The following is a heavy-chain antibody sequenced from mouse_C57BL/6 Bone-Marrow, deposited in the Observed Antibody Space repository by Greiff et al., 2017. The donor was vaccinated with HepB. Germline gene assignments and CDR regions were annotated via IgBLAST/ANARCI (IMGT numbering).Heavy chain of an antibody. Sequence: QVQLQQPGAELVKPGASVKMSCKASGYTFTSYWITWVKQRPGQGLEWIGDIYPGSGSTNYNEKFKSKATLTVDTSSSTAYMQLSSLTSEDSAVYYCARERITTVVATGDYWGQGTTLTVSS. CDR3: ARERITTVVATGDY. CDR1: GYTFTSYW. D-gene: IGHD1-1*01. V-gene: IGHV1-55*01. CDR2: IYPGSGST. J-gene: IGHJ2*01.